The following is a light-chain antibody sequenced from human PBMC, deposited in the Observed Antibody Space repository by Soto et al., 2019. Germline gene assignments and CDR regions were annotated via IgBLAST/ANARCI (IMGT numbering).Light chain of an antibody. CDR2: DVS. V-gene: IGLV2-11*01. CDR1: SSDVGGYNY. J-gene: IGLJ1*01. Sequence: QSVLTQPRSVSGSPGQSVTISCTGTSSDVGGYNYVSWYQQHPGKAPKLIICDVSKRPSGVPDRFSGSKSGNTASLTISGLQAEDEADYYCCSYAGGPYVFGTGTKVTVL. CDR3: CSYAGGPYV.